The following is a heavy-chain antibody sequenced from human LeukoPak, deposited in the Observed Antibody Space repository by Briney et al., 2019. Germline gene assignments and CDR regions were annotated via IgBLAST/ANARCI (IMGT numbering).Heavy chain of an antibody. D-gene: IGHD6-13*01. CDR3: ARTPIANDAFDI. J-gene: IGHJ3*02. Sequence: PSETLSLTCTVSGGSISSGGYYWSWIRQPPGKGLEWIGYIYHSGSTYYNPSLKSRVTISVDRSKNQFSLKLSSVTAADTAVYYCARTPIANDAFDIWGQGTMVTVSS. CDR1: GGSISSGGYY. CDR2: IYHSGST. V-gene: IGHV4-30-2*01.